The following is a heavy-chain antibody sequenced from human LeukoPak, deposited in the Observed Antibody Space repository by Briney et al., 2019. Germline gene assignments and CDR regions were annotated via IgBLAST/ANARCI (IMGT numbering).Heavy chain of an antibody. D-gene: IGHD6-25*01. J-gene: IGHJ4*02. Sequence: GGSLRLSCAASGFTFSSYGMNWVRQAPGKGLEWVSSISSSSTNIYYADSVKGRFTISRDNAKNSLYLQMNSLRAEDTAVYYCARRPAGYFDYWGQGTLVTVSS. CDR2: ISSSSTNI. V-gene: IGHV3-21*01. CDR3: ARRPAGYFDY. CDR1: GFTFSSYG.